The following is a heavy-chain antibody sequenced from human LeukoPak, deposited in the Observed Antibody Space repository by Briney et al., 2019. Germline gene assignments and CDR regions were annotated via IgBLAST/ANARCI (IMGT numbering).Heavy chain of an antibody. J-gene: IGHJ4*02. CDR2: ISGDGGST. V-gene: IGHV3-43*02. CDR3: AKDFGDYDYVWGSYRPLYYFDY. CDR1: GFTFGDYA. D-gene: IGHD3-16*02. Sequence: GGSLRLSCAASGFTFGDYAMHWVRQAPGKVLEWVSLISGDGGSTYYADSVKGRFTISRDNSKNSLYLQMNSLRTEDTALYYCAKDFGDYDYVWGSYRPLYYFDYWGQGTLVTVSS.